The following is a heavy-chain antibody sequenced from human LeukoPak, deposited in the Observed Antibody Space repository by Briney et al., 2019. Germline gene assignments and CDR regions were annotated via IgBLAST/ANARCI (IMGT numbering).Heavy chain of an antibody. Sequence: PGMSLRLSCAASGFSFSSYAMHWVRQAPGEGLEWVAVISYDGNNNYYADSVKDRFTISRDNSKNTLYLQMNSLRPEDTAIYHCARGLVRGVAYYGLDVWGQGTRSPSPQ. CDR1: GFSFSSYA. D-gene: IGHD3-10*01. V-gene: IGHV3-30-3*01. CDR2: ISYDGNNN. CDR3: ARGLVRGVAYYGLDV. J-gene: IGHJ6*01.